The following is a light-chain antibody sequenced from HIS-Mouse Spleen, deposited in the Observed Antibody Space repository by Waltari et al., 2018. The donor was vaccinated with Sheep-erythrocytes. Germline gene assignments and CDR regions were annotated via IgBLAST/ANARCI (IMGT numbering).Light chain of an antibody. Sequence: QSALTQPASVSGSPGQSITISCTGTSSDVGSYNLVSWYQQHPGKAPKLKIYEGSKLPLGVSNLFSGCKSGNPASLTISGLQAEDEADYYCCSYAGSSTFAWVFGGGTKLTVL. CDR3: CSYAGSSTFAWV. CDR1: SSDVGSYNL. V-gene: IGLV2-23*03. CDR2: EGS. J-gene: IGLJ3*02.